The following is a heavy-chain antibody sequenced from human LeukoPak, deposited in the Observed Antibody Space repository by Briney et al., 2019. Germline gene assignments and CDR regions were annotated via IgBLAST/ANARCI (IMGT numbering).Heavy chain of an antibody. Sequence: SETLSLTCTVSGGSISGYYWNWIRQPAGKGLEWIGRIYTSGSTHDNPSLKSRVTMSVDTSKNQVSLKVSSVTAADTAVYYCARQDRKVGAYTGPYHFDYWAREPWSPSPQ. D-gene: IGHD1-26*01. CDR1: GGSISGYY. V-gene: IGHV4-4*07. J-gene: IGHJ4*02. CDR3: ARQDRKVGAYTGPYHFDY. CDR2: IYTSGST.